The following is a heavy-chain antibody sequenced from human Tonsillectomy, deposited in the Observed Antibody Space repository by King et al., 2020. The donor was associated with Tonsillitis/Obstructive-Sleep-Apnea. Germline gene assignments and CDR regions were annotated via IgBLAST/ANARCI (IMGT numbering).Heavy chain of an antibody. CDR1: GYTFSRYY. CDR3: ARDTPLDRVIDY. CDR2: INPSTAVT. D-gene: IGHD3-10*01. Sequence: VQLVQSGAEVKKPGASVRVFCKASGYTFSRYYIHWVRQAPGQGLEWVGIINPSTAVTTYAQKFQGRVTMTRDTSTSTIYMELSGLRSEDTAMYYCARDTPLDRVIDYWGQGTMVTVS. V-gene: IGHV1-46*01. J-gene: IGHJ4*02.